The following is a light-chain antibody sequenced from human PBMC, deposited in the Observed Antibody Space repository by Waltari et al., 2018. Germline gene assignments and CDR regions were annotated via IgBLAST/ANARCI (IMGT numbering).Light chain of an antibody. CDR1: QPISSNY. CDR3: HQYVGSPWT. CDR2: GAS. V-gene: IGKV3-20*01. Sequence: ETMLTQSPGTLSLAPGQRANLSCRASQPISSNYLAWYQQKPGQAPRLLIYGASTRASGIPDRFTGSGSGTDFTLTINKLEPEDFAVYYCHQYVGSPWTFGQGTKVEIK. J-gene: IGKJ1*01.